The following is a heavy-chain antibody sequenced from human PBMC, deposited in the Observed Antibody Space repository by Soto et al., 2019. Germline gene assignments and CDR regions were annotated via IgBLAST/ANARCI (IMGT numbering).Heavy chain of an antibody. V-gene: IGHV4-59*08. CDR3: ARQRHDYSNYVPHFDY. J-gene: IGHJ4*02. D-gene: IGHD4-4*01. CDR2: IYYSGST. CDR1: GGSISSYY. Sequence: SETLSLTCTVSGGSISSYYWSWIRQPPGKGLEWIGYIYYSGSTNYNPSLKSRVTISVDTSKNQFSLKLSSVTATDTAVYYCARQRHDYSNYVPHFDYWGQGTLVTVSS.